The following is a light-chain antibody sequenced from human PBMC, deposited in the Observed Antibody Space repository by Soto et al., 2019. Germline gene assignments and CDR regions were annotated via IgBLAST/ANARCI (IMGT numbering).Light chain of an antibody. V-gene: IGLV2-14*01. J-gene: IGLJ2*01. CDR2: DVR. CDR3: SSYTSSSTLVI. CDR1: NSDVDGYNY. Sequence: QSALTQPASVSGSPGQSITISCTGTNSDVDGYNYVSWYQQHPGKAPKLMIYDVRNRTSGVSNRFSGSKSGNTASLTISGLQAEDEADYSCSSYTSSSTLVIFGGGTKFTFL.